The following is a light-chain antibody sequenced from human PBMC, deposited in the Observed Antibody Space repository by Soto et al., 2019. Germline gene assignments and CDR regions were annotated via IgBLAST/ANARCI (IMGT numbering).Light chain of an antibody. CDR2: AAS. CDR1: QSISSY. J-gene: IGKJ1*01. V-gene: IGKV1-39*01. CDR3: QKSYSTPWK. Sequence: DIQMTPSPSSLSASVLDIVSITFRASQSISSYLNWYQKKPGKAPKLLIYAASTLHSGVPSRFSGSGSGTDFTLTISSLQPEDFATYYCQKSYSTPWKFGQGTKVAIK.